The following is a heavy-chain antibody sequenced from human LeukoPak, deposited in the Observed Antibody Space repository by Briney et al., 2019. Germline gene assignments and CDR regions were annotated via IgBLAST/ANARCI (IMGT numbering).Heavy chain of an antibody. CDR1: GYSISSGYY. J-gene: IGHJ4*02. D-gene: IGHD3-16*02. Sequence: SETLSLTCTVSGYSISSGYYWGWIRQPPGKGLEWIGSIYHSGSTYYNPSLKSRVTISVDTSKNQFSLKLSSVTAADTAVYYCARGVGYYDYVWGSYRHYYYFDYWGQGTLVTVSS. CDR3: ARGVGYYDYVWGSYRHYYYFDY. CDR2: IYHSGST. V-gene: IGHV4-38-2*02.